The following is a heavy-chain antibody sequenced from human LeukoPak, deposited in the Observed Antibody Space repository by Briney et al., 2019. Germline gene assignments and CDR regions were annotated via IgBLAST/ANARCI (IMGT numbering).Heavy chain of an antibody. J-gene: IGHJ5*02. CDR2: ISGSGGGT. CDR1: GFTFSSYA. D-gene: IGHD3-9*01. V-gene: IGHV3-23*01. CDR3: TKDKYYEILTGYPNWFDP. Sequence: AGGSLRLSCAASGFTFSSYAMTWVRQAPGKGLEWVSAISGSGGGTDYADSVKGRFTISRDNSNNTLYLQMNSLRADDAAVYYCTKDKYYEILTGYPNWFDPWGQGTLVTVSS.